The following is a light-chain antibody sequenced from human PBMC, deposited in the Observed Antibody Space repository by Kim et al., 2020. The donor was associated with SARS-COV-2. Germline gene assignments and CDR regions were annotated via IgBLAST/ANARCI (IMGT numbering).Light chain of an antibody. J-gene: IGLJ1*01. Sequence: PGGTVTLTCASSTGAVTSDYYPEWIQQKSGQAPRALIWNPSNRHSWTPARFSGSLLGGKAALTLSGVQPDDEAEYYCLLYYGGAWVFGAGTKVTVL. CDR3: LLYYGGAWV. CDR1: TGAVTSDYY. CDR2: NPS. V-gene: IGLV7-43*01.